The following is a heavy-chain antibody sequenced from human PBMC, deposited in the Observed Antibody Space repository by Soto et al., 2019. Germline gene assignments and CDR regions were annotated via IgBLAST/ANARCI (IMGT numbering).Heavy chain of an antibody. CDR3: ARVLRNYYGMDV. D-gene: IGHD2-15*01. J-gene: IGHJ6*02. CDR2: INSDGSTT. Sequence: EVQLVESGGGLVQPGGSLRLSCAASGFTFTSYWMHWVRQVPGKGLVWVSRINSDGSTTNYADSMKGRFTISRDNAKNTQYLQMNSLRAEDTAVYYCARVLRNYYGMDVWGQGTTVTVSS. V-gene: IGHV3-74*01. CDR1: GFTFTSYW.